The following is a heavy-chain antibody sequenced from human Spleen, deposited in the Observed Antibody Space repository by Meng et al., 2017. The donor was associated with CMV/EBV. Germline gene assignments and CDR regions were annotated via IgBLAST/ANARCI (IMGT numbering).Heavy chain of an antibody. Sequence: CKGSRFTFSPYWIAWLGQKTGKGTEWMGIIHTSDSDTRYSPSFQGQITFSVDNSISTAYLRWRSLKVSDTAMYYCATQVDSSSLDFGLWGRGSLVTVSS. D-gene: IGHD2-2*01. CDR3: ATQVDSSSLDFGL. J-gene: IGHJ2*01. V-gene: IGHV5-51*01. CDR2: IHTSDSDT. CDR1: RFTFSPYW.